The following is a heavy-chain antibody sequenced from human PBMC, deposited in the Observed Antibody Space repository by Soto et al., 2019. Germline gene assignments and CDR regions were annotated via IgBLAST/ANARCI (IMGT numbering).Heavy chain of an antibody. V-gene: IGHV1-2*04. CDR1: GYTFNAYY. Sequence: ASVKVSCKASGYTFNAYYVHWVRLAPGQGLEWMGWIDPNSGDTNYAQRFQGWVTMTRDTSINTAYMELSRLRSDDMAVYYCARIQLICSSSDNCYIHAMDVWGQGTTVTVSS. D-gene: IGHD2-2*02. J-gene: IGHJ6*02. CDR3: ARIQLICSSSDNCYIHAMDV. CDR2: IDPNSGDT.